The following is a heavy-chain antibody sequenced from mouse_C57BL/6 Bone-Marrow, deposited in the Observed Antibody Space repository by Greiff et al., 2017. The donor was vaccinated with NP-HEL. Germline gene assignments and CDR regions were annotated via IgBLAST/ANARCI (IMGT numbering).Heavy chain of an antibody. V-gene: IGHV3-8*01. D-gene: IGHD1-1*01. CDR2: ISYSGST. Sequence: VQLKESGPGLAKPSQTLSLTCSVTGYSITSDYWNWIRKFPGNKLEYMGYISYSGSTYYNPSLKSRISITRDTSKNQYYLQLNSVTTEDTATYYCARGGITTVVAKGYAMDYWGQGTSVTVSS. CDR3: ARGGITTVVAKGYAMDY. J-gene: IGHJ4*01. CDR1: GYSITSDY.